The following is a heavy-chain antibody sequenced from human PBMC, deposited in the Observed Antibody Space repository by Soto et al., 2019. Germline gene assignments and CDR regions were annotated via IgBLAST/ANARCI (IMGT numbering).Heavy chain of an antibody. J-gene: IGHJ4*02. Sequence: EVQLLESGGGLVQPGGSLRLSCAASGFTFSSYPMSWVRQAPGKGREWVSAISGSGGSTYYADSVKGRFTISRDNSKNTLYLQMNSLRAEDTAVYYCAKTMGYYDFWSGYYFDYWGQGTLVTVSS. CDR3: AKTMGYYDFWSGYYFDY. V-gene: IGHV3-23*01. CDR2: ISGSGGST. D-gene: IGHD3-3*01. CDR1: GFTFSSYP.